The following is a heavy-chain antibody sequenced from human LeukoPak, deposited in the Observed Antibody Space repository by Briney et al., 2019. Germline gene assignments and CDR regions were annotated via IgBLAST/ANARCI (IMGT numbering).Heavy chain of an antibody. J-gene: IGHJ5*02. V-gene: IGHV1-8*01. CDR1: GYTFTSYD. CDR3: ARGPGNNTGWSAGMQKGWFAP. D-gene: IGHD6-19*01. CDR2: MNPNSGNT. Sequence: GASVKVSCKASGYTFTSYDINWVRQATGQRLEWMGWMNPNSGNTGYAKKFQGRVTMTRNTSMSTAYMELSSLRSEDPAVYYCARGPGNNTGWSAGMQKGWFAPWAQGTLVTVSS.